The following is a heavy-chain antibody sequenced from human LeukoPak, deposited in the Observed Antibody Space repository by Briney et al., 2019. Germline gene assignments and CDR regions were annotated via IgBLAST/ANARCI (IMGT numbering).Heavy chain of an antibody. Sequence: GASVKVSCKASGYTFTAYYIHWVRQPPGPGLEWMGWINPNSGGTNYAQRFQGRVTMTRDTSITTAYMELSRLRSDDTAVYYCASPWGRWFGELIWYFDLWGRGTLVTVSS. CDR3: ASPWGRWFGELIWYFDL. D-gene: IGHD3-10*01. CDR1: GYTFTAYY. J-gene: IGHJ2*01. CDR2: INPNSGGT. V-gene: IGHV1-2*02.